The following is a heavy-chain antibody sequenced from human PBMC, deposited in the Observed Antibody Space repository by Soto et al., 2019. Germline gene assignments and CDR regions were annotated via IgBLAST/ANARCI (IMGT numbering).Heavy chain of an antibody. V-gene: IGHV4-39*01. J-gene: IGHJ6*02. D-gene: IGHD4-17*01. CDR2: IYYSGST. CDR1: GGSISSGGYY. CDR3: RVWDGDASFYYYYGMDV. Sequence: SETLSLTCTVSGGSISSGGYYWSWIHQHPGKGLEWIGSIYYSGSTYYNPSLKSRVTISVDTSKNQFSLKLSSVTAADTAVYYCRVWDGDASFYYYYGMDVWGQGTTVTVSS.